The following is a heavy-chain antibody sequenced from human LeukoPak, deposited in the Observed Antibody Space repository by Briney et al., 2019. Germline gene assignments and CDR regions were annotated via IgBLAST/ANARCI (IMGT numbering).Heavy chain of an antibody. V-gene: IGHV3-33*01. CDR3: ARDLVAGRPGYNWFDP. Sequence: GGSLRLSCAASGFTFSSYGMHWVRQAPGKGLEWVAVIWYDGSNKYYADSVKGRFTISRDNSKNTLYLQMNSLRAEDTAVYYCARDLVAGRPGYNWFDPWGQGTLVTVSS. D-gene: IGHD6-19*01. CDR1: GFTFSSYG. J-gene: IGHJ5*02. CDR2: IWYDGSNK.